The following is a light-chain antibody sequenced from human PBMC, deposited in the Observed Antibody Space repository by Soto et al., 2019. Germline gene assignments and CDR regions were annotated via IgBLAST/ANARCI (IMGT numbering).Light chain of an antibody. CDR2: KAS. CDR3: QQYNSYSRT. CDR1: QSISSW. J-gene: IGKJ1*01. V-gene: IGKV1-5*03. Sequence: DIQMTQSPSTLSASVGDRVTITCRASQSISSWLAWYQQKPGKAPKLLIYKASSLESGVPSRFSGSGSGTEFTLMISSLQPDDFATYYCQQYNSYSRTFDQGTKVEIK.